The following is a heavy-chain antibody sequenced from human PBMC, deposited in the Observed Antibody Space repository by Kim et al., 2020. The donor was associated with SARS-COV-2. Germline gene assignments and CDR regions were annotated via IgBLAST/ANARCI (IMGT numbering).Heavy chain of an antibody. D-gene: IGHD1-26*01. Sequence: YYADSVKGRFTISRDNAKNSLYLQMNSLRAEDTAVYYCARDGIVGATLDYWGQGTLVTVSS. J-gene: IGHJ4*02. CDR3: ARDGIVGATLDY. V-gene: IGHV3-48*04.